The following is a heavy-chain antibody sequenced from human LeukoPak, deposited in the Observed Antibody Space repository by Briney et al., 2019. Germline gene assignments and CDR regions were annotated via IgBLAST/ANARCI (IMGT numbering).Heavy chain of an antibody. Sequence: GGSLRLSCAASGFTFSSYAMSWVRQAPGKGLEWVSAISGSGGSTYYADSVKGRFTISRDNSKNTLYLQMNSLRAEDTAVYYCAKEALYSSSYLYYFDYWGQGTLVTVSS. J-gene: IGHJ4*02. V-gene: IGHV3-23*01. CDR2: ISGSGGST. CDR1: GFTFSSYA. D-gene: IGHD6-13*01. CDR3: AKEALYSSSYLYYFDY.